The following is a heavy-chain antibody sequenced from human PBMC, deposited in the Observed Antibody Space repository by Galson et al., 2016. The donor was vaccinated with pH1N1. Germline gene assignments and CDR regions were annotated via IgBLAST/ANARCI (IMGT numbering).Heavy chain of an antibody. CDR1: GFSLSMYW. D-gene: IGHD3-22*01. V-gene: IGHV3-7*01. CDR3: ARDYYYDSSDSDAYDL. CDR2: IKQDGSEK. J-gene: IGHJ3*01. Sequence: SLRLSCAASGFSLSMYWMSWVRQAPGKGLEWLANIKQDGSEKYYVDSVKGRFTITRDNAKNSVFLEMNSLGAWDTAVYYCARDYYYDSSDSDAYDLWGHGTMVTVSS.